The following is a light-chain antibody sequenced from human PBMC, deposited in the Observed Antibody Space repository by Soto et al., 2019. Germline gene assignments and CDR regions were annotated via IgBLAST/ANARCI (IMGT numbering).Light chain of an antibody. CDR1: NIGSKS. CDR3: QVWDRTSNHYV. Sequence: SYELTQPPSVSVAPGQTVRVTCGGKNIGSKSVHWYQQKPGQAPVLVVYDDSDRPSRIPERFSGSNSGNTATLTISRVEAGDEADSHCQVWDRTSNHYVLGSGTKVTVL. V-gene: IGLV3-21*02. J-gene: IGLJ1*01. CDR2: DDS.